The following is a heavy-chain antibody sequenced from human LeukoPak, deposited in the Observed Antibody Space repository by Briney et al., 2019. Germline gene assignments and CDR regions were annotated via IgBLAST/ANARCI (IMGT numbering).Heavy chain of an antibody. CDR3: ARVKKGYTTSWGYYYYYMDV. CDR1: GFTFSDDY. Sequence: GGSLRLSCAASGFTFSDDYMSWTRQAPGKGLEWLSYISSNGRTIYYADSVKGRFTISRDNAKNSLYLQMNSLRAEDTAVYCCARVKKGYTTSWGYYYYYMDVWGKGTTVTVSS. D-gene: IGHD6-13*01. V-gene: IGHV3-11*04. CDR2: ISSNGRTI. J-gene: IGHJ6*03.